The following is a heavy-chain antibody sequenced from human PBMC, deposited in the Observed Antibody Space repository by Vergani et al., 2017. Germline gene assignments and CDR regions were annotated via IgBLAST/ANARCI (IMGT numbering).Heavy chain of an antibody. D-gene: IGHD3-16*01. J-gene: IGHJ4*02. CDR1: GFTFDDYA. V-gene: IGHV3-43D*03. Sequence: EVQLVESGGVVVPPGGSLRLSCAASGFTFDDYAMHWVRPAPGKGLEWVSLIGWDGGSTYYADSVKGRFTISRDNSQNSLYLQMNSLRAEDTALYYCAKDMGPAGGDSFDYWGQGTLVTVSS. CDR2: IGWDGGST. CDR3: AKDMGPAGGDSFDY.